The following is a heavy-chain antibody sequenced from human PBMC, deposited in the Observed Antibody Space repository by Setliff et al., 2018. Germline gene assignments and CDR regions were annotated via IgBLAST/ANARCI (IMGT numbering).Heavy chain of an antibody. CDR2: IKNKGYGETT. CDR3: TGDRGPYDFWGAYFVY. V-gene: IGHV3-49*04. D-gene: IGHD3-3*01. CDR1: GFTFGDYA. J-gene: IGHJ4*02. Sequence: PGGSLRLSCTASGFTFGDYAMSWVRQAPGKGLEWVGFIKNKGYGETTEFAASVEGRFTISRDDSKSIAYLHMSSLKTEDTAVYYCTGDRGPYDFWGAYFVYWGQGSLVTVSS.